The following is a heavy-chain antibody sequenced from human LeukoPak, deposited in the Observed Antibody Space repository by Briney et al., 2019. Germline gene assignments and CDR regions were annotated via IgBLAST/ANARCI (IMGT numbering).Heavy chain of an antibody. D-gene: IGHD6-19*01. CDR3: ARGGIAVAGDWFDP. CDR2: IYYSGNT. Sequence: PSETLSLTCTVSGDSISTSNSYWGWIRQPPGKGLEWIGSIYYSGNTYYNASLKSRVTISVDTSKNQFSLKLSSVTAADTAVYYCARGGIAVAGDWFDPWGQGTLVTVSS. J-gene: IGHJ5*02. CDR1: GDSISTSNSY. V-gene: IGHV4-39*01.